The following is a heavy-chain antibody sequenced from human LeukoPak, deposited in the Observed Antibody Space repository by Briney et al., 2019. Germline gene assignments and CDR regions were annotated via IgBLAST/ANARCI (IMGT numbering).Heavy chain of an antibody. J-gene: IGHJ4*02. CDR2: INHSGST. CDR3: ARGHYDSSGYGPYFDY. D-gene: IGHD3-22*01. Sequence: SETLSLTCAVYGGSFSGYYWSWIRQPPGKGLEWIGEINHSGSTNYNPSLKSRVTISVDTSKNPFSLKLSSVTAADTAVYYCARGHYDSSGYGPYFDYWGQGTLVTVSS. V-gene: IGHV4-34*01. CDR1: GGSFSGYY.